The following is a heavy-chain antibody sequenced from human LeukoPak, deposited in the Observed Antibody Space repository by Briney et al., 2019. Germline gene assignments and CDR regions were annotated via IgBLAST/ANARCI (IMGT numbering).Heavy chain of an antibody. CDR2: INHSGST. D-gene: IGHD6-13*01. J-gene: IGHJ4*02. V-gene: IGHV4-34*01. Sequence: PSETLSLTRAVYGGSFSGYYWSWIRQPPGKGLEWIGEINHSGSTNYNPSLKSRVTISVDTSKNQFSLKLSSVTAADTAVYYCATGVHGIAAAGDYYFDYWGQGTLVTVSS. CDR3: ATGVHGIAAAGDYYFDY. CDR1: GGSFSGYY.